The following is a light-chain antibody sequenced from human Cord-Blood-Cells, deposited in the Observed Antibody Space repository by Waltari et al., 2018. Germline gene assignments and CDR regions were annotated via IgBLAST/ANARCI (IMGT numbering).Light chain of an antibody. CDR1: SSDVGSYNL. J-gene: IGLJ2*01. Sequence: QSALTQPASVSGSPGQSITISCTGTSSDVGSYNLVSWYQQHPGKDPKLMIYEGSKRPLGVSNRFSGSKSGNTASRTISGLQAEDEADYYCCSYAGSSTFVVFGGGTKLTVL. CDR2: EGS. V-gene: IGLV2-23*03. CDR3: CSYAGSSTFVV.